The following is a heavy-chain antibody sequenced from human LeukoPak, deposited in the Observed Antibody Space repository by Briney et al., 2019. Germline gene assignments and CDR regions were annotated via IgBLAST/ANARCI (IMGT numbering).Heavy chain of an antibody. D-gene: IGHD2-21*02. Sequence: GGSLRLSYAASGFTFSSYAMSWVRQAPGKGLEWVSAISGSGGSTYYADSVKGRFTISRDNSKNTLYLQMNSLGAEDTAVYYCARVAYCGGDCYLDAFDIWGQGTMVTVSS. J-gene: IGHJ3*02. V-gene: IGHV3-23*01. CDR3: ARVAYCGGDCYLDAFDI. CDR1: GFTFSSYA. CDR2: ISGSGGST.